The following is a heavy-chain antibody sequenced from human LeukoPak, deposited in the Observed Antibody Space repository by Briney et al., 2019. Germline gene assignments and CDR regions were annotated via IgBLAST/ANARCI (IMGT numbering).Heavy chain of an antibody. CDR3: ARVGENKGFGDPGDYYYIYV. CDR2: IYYSGST. D-gene: IGHD3-10*01. V-gene: IGHV4-59*01. CDR1: GGSISSYY. Sequence: SETLPLICTVSGGSISSYYGSWIRQPPGKGLEWIGYIYYSGSTNYNPSLKSRVTISVDTSKNQFSLKLSSVTAADTAVYYCARVGENKGFGDPGDYYYIYVWAKGTTVTVSS. J-gene: IGHJ6*03.